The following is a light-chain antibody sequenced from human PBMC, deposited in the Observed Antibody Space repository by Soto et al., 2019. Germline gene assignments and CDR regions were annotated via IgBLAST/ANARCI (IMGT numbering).Light chain of an antibody. V-gene: IGKV3-20*01. Sequence: EIVLTQSPDTLSLSPGERATLSCRASQSISSSYLAWYQQKPGQAPRLLIFGASNRATGIPDRFSGSGSGTDLSLSISRLEPDDFAMYYCQQFSSSSYTFGQGTKLEIK. CDR1: QSISSSY. CDR3: QQFSSSSYT. J-gene: IGKJ2*01. CDR2: GAS.